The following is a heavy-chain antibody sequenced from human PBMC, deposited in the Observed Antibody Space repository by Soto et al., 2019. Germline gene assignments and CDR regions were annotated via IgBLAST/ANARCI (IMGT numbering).Heavy chain of an antibody. Sequence: GGSLRLSWAASGFTFSRFELHWVRQAPGKGLEWISYISSSGSTAYYASSVEGRFTISRDNANNSVYLQMDSLRAEDTALYYCTRAAWFPYLSFYWGQGALVTVS. CDR3: TRAAWFPYLSFY. V-gene: IGHV3-48*03. CDR1: GFTFSRFE. J-gene: IGHJ4*02. D-gene: IGHD3-10*01. CDR2: ISSSGSTA.